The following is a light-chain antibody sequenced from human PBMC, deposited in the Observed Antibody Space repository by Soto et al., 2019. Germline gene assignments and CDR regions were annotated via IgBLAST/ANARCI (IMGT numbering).Light chain of an antibody. CDR1: QSVSSRN. V-gene: IGKV3-20*01. CDR2: GAS. Sequence: TVLTQSPGTLSLSPGEGATLSCRASQSVSSRNLAWYQQKPGQAPRLLIYGASSRATGIPDRFSGSGSGTDFTLTISRLEPEDFAVYYCQQYGSSPPYTFGQGT. J-gene: IGKJ2*01. CDR3: QQYGSSPPYT.